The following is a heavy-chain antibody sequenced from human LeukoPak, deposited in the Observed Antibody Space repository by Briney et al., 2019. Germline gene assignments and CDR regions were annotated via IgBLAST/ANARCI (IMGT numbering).Heavy chain of an antibody. Sequence: SETLSLTCAVYGGSFSGYYWSWIRQPPGKGLEWIGEINHSGSTNYNPSLKSRVTISVDTSKNQFSLKLSSVTAADTAVYYCARLNHGDYDYWGQGTLVTVSS. D-gene: IGHD4-17*01. CDR3: ARLNHGDYDY. J-gene: IGHJ4*02. CDR2: INHSGST. CDR1: GGSFSGYY. V-gene: IGHV4-34*01.